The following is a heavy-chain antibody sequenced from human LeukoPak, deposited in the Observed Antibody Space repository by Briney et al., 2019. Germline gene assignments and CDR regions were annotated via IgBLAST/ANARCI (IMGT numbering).Heavy chain of an antibody. CDR3: ARTSIFLDY. CDR2: IYSGGST. Sequence: PGGSLRFSCAASGFTVSSNYMSWVRQAPGKGLEWVSVIYSGGSTYYADSVKGRFTISRDNSKNTLYLQMNSLRAEDTAVYYCARTSIFLDYWGQGTLVTVSS. V-gene: IGHV3-53*01. D-gene: IGHD3-9*01. J-gene: IGHJ4*02. CDR1: GFTVSSNY.